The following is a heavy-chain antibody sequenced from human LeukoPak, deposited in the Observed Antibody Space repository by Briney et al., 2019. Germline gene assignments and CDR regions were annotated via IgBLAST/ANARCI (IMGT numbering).Heavy chain of an antibody. J-gene: IGHJ4*02. CDR1: GGSISSYY. CDR3: ASVNYYDSSGYDRTDDY. Sequence: SETLSLTCTVSGGSISSYYWSWIRQPAGKGLEWIGRIYTSGSTNYNPSLKSRVTMSVDTSKNQFPLKLSSVTAADTAVYYCASVNYYDSSGYDRTDDYWGQGTLVTVSS. V-gene: IGHV4-4*07. D-gene: IGHD3-22*01. CDR2: IYTSGST.